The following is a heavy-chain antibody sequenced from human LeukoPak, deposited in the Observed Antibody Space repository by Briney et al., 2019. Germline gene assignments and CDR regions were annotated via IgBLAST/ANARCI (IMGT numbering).Heavy chain of an antibody. J-gene: IGHJ4*02. Sequence: SETLSLTCAVYGGSFSGYYWSWIRQPPGKGLEWIGEINHSGSTNYNPSLKSRVTISVGTSKNQFSLKLSSVTAADTAVYYCARRPTPSYYDYVWGSYRYTPFDYWGQGTLVTVSS. CDR3: ARRPTPSYYDYVWGSYRYTPFDY. CDR2: INHSGST. D-gene: IGHD3-16*02. CDR1: GGSFSGYY. V-gene: IGHV4-34*01.